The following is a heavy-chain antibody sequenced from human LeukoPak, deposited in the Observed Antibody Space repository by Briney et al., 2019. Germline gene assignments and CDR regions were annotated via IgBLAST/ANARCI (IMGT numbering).Heavy chain of an antibody. CDR2: IFYTGEV. J-gene: IGHJ2*01. D-gene: IGHD7-27*01. V-gene: IGHV4-38-2*02. CDR3: TREDWGPDRDV. Sequence: SETLSLTCTVSGYSISSGYYWGWIRQPPGKGLEWIGSIFYTGEVYFNPSLKSRLIISVDTSKNQFSLSLSSVTAADTAVYYCTREDWGPDRDVWGRGTLVTVSS. CDR1: GYSISSGYY.